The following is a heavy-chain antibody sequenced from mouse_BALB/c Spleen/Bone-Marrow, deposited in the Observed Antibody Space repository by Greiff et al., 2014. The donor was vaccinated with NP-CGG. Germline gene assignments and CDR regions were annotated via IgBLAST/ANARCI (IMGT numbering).Heavy chain of an antibody. J-gene: IGHJ2*01. CDR1: GYTFTTYT. D-gene: IGHD2-3*01. Sequence: QVQLQQSGAELARPGASVKMSCRASGYTFTTYTIHWVRQRPGQGLEWIGYINPSSGYTNYNQKFKDKATLTADKSSSTAYMQLSSLTSEDSAVYYCARGDDGYVFFDYWGQGTTLTVSS. CDR2: INPSSGYT. CDR3: ARGDDGYVFFDY. V-gene: IGHV1-4*01.